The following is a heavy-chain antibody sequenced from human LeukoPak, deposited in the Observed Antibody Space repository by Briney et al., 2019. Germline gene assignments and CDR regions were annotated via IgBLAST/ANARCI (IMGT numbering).Heavy chain of an antibody. J-gene: IGHJ4*02. D-gene: IGHD4-23*01. CDR2: IYSGGST. Sequence: GGSLRLSCAASGFTFSSYAMSWIRQAPGKGLEWVSVIYSGGSTYYTDSVKGRFTISRDNAKNTLYLQMNSQRAEDTAVYYCASGYSSDYGGNTYWGQGTLVTVSS. CDR3: ASGYSSDYGGNTY. V-gene: IGHV3-23*03. CDR1: GFTFSSYA.